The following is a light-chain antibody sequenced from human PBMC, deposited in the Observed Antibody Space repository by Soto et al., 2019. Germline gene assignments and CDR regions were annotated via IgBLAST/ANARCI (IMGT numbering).Light chain of an antibody. CDR2: EVT. CDR3: SSYAGSNNFV. CDR1: SSNVGNNF. V-gene: IGLV2-8*01. J-gene: IGLJ1*01. Sequence: QSVLTQPPSVSAAPGQKVTISCSGSSSNVGNNFVSWYQQHPGKAPKLVIYEVTKRPSGVPDRVSASKSGNTASLTVSGLRAEDEADYYCSSYAGSNNFVFGSGTKLTVL.